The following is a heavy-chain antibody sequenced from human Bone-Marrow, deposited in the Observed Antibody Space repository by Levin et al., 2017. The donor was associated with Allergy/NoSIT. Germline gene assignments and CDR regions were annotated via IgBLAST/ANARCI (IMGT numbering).Heavy chain of an antibody. CDR1: GFTFDTYA. D-gene: IGHD3-3*01. V-gene: IGHV3-23*01. CDR2: IDGSGGST. CDR3: QKSTGRHDFWSGYYPPATVVDY. Sequence: GESLKISCAASGFTFDTYALNWVRQAPGKGLEWVSIIDGSGGSTHYADSVKGRFTLSRDNSKNTVYLQMSSLRVEDTAVYYCQKSTGRHDFWSGYYPPATVVDYWGQGTLVTVS. J-gene: IGHJ4*02.